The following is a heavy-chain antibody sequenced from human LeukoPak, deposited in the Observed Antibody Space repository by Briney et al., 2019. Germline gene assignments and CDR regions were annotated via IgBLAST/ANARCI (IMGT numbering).Heavy chain of an antibody. CDR1: GYTVTEYY. CDR3: ARFDQVSETAGGY. D-gene: IGHD5/OR15-5a*01. V-gene: IGHV1-2*02. J-gene: IGHJ4*02. CDR2: IKPHSGGT. Sequence: VASVKVSCKASGYTVTEYYMHWVRQAPGQGLAWMGWIKPHSGGTNYAQKFQGRVTMTRDTSISTAYMELSRMRSDDTAVYYCARFDQVSETAGGYWGQGTLVTVSS.